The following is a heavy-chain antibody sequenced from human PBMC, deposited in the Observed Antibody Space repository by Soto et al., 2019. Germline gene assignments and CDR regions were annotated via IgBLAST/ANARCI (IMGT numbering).Heavy chain of an antibody. V-gene: IGHV1-3*01. CDR3: AGGHRGGGRYYYYGMDV. CDR2: INAGNGNT. Sequence: QVQLVQSGAEVKKPGASVKVSCKASGYTFTSYAMHWVRQAPGQRLEWMGWINAGNGNTKYSQKFQCRVTITRDTSASTAYMEMRSLRSEDTAVYYCAGGHRGGGRYYYYGMDVWGQGTTVTVSS. CDR1: GYTFTSYA. J-gene: IGHJ6*02. D-gene: IGHD3-16*01.